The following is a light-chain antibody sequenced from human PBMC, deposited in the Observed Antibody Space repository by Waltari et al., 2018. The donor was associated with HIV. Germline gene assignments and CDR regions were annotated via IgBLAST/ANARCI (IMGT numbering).Light chain of an antibody. CDR3: HQYTGSPRT. J-gene: IGKJ1*01. CDR1: QNAYSSY. Sequence: VLTQSPGTLSLSPGERATLACRARQNAYSSYVACSQPRPGPAPRPLIYAGTRRDRGSPGRCGGGGSGRGGRGGRRGREPEDFAVYYCHQYTGSPRTFGQGTKV. CDR2: AGT. V-gene: IGKV3-20*01.